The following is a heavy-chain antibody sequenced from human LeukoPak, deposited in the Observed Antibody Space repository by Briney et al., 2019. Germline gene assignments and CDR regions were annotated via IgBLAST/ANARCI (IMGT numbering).Heavy chain of an antibody. CDR3: ARDGPLLRYFDWLGGAFDI. CDR2: INPLFGTT. J-gene: IGHJ3*02. CDR1: GGTFSSYS. D-gene: IGHD3-9*01. V-gene: IGHV1-69*13. Sequence: SVKVSCTASGGTFSSYSISWVRQAPGQGLEWMGGINPLFGTTNYAQQFQGRVTITAEESTSTAYMELSSLRSEDTAVYYCARDGPLLRYFDWLGGAFDIWGQGTKVTVSS.